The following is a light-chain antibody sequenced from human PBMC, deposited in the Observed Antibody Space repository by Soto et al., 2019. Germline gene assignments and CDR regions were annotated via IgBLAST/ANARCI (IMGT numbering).Light chain of an antibody. CDR1: QSISSW. CDR2: AAS. J-gene: IGKJ5*01. CDR3: QQLKSYVT. V-gene: IGKV1-5*01. Sequence: DIQMTQSPSTLSASVGDRVTITGRASQSISSWLAWYQQTPGKAPKVLIYAASSLQSGDPSRFSGSGSGTDFALTISSLQPEDFATYYCQQLKSYVTFGQGTRLEIK.